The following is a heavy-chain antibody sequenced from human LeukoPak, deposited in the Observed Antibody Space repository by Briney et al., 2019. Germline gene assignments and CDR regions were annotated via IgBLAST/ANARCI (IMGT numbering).Heavy chain of an antibody. CDR1: GFTFDEYV. V-gene: IGHV3-9*01. J-gene: IGHJ4*02. Sequence: GRSLRLSCAASGFTFDEYVMHWVRQAPGKGLEWVSGISWNSGSIGYADSVKGRFTISRDNAKNSLYLQMNSLRAEDTALYYCANPGHWGQGTLVTVSS. CDR3: ANPGH. CDR2: ISWNSGSI.